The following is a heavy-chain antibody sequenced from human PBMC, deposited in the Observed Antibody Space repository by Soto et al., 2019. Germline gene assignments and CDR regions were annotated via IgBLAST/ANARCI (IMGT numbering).Heavy chain of an antibody. J-gene: IGHJ4*02. CDR1: GFTFSSYS. V-gene: IGHV3-21*01. Sequence: EVQLVESGGGLVKPGGSLRLSCAASGFTFSSYSMNWVRQAPGKGLEWVSSISSSSSYIYYADSVKGRFTISRDNAKXXXXXXXXXXXXXXXXXXXXXXXXXXGQNDYWGQGTLVTVSS. CDR3: XXXXXXGQNDY. CDR2: ISSSSSYI.